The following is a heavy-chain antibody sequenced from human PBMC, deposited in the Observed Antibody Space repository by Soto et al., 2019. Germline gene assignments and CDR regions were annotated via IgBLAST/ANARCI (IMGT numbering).Heavy chain of an antibody. CDR1: GFDFSSHD. CDR3: ARDAAKFNPYYIVF. J-gene: IGHJ4*02. D-gene: IGHD3-22*01. CDR2: INRRGVT. Sequence: GVSLRLSCVASGFDFSSHDMNWVRQAPGKGLEWIAYINRRGVTHYADSVEGRFTISRDNAQNSLFLQMLSLRDEATAVYYRARDAAKFNPYYIVFWGQGA. V-gene: IGHV3-48*02.